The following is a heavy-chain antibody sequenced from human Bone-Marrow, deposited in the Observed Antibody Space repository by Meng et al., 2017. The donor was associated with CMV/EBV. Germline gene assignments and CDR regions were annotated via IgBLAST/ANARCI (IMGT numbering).Heavy chain of an antibody. CDR2: IYYSGST. V-gene: IGHV4-39*01. CDR3: ASPGPNWLNYYYGMDV. D-gene: IGHD1-1*01. CDR1: GGSISSSSYY. Sequence: SETLSLTCTVSGGSISSSSYYWGWIRQPPGKGLEWIGSIYYSGSTYYNPSLKSRVTISVDTSKNQFSLKLSSVTAADTAVYYCASPGPNWLNYYYGMDVWGPGPTVTGSS. J-gene: IGHJ6*01.